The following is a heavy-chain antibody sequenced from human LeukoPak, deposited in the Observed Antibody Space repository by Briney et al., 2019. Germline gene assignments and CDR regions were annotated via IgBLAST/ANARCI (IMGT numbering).Heavy chain of an antibody. V-gene: IGHV3-11*01. CDR1: GGSFSGYY. CDR2: ISSSGSTI. Sequence: RPSETLSLTCAVYGGSFSGYYWSWIRQPPGKGLEWVSYISSSGSTIYYADSVKGRFTISRDNAKNSLYLQMNSLRAEDTAVYYCARLQIQLWFFDYWGQGTLVTVSS. J-gene: IGHJ4*02. CDR3: ARLQIQLWFFDY. D-gene: IGHD5-18*01.